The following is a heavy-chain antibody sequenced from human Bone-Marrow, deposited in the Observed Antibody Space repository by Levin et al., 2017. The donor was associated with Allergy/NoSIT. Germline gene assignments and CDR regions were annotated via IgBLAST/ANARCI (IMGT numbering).Heavy chain of an antibody. Sequence: GGSLRLSCKASGGTFSNYAINWVRQAPGQELEWMGGIFPLFHTATYAQKFQGRVTVTADESTSTAYMDLSTLTSEDTAVYYCARGEDSTGYYWSYWGQGTLVTVSS. CDR2: IFPLFHTA. V-gene: IGHV1-69*01. J-gene: IGHJ4*02. CDR1: GGTFSNYA. D-gene: IGHD3-22*01. CDR3: ARGEDSTGYYWSY.